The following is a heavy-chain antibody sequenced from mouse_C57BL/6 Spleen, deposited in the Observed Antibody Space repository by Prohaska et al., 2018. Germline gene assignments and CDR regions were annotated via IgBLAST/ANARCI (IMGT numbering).Heavy chain of an antibody. V-gene: IGHV4-1*01. D-gene: IGHD1-1*01. CDR2: INPDSSTI. Sequence: GGLVQPGGSLKLSCAASGIDFSRYWLSWVRRAPGKGLEWIGEINPDSSTINYAPSLKDKFIISRDNAKNTLYLQMSKVRSEDTDLNYYARPDGTDAMDYGGQGTSGTVAS. CDR1: GIDFSRYW. J-gene: IGHJ4*01. CDR3: ARPDGTDAMDY.